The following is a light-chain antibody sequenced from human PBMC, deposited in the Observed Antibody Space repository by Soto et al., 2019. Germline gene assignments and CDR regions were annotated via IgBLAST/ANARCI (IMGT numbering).Light chain of an antibody. CDR3: QQYGDLPWT. CDR2: GAS. Sequence: EIVLTQSPVTLSVSPRERATLSCRASQSVSSNLAWYQQKHGQAPRILIYGASSRDTGIPDRFSGSGSGTDFTLTINRLEPEDFSVYYCQQYGDLPWTFGQGTKVDIK. J-gene: IGKJ1*01. CDR1: QSVSSN. V-gene: IGKV3-20*01.